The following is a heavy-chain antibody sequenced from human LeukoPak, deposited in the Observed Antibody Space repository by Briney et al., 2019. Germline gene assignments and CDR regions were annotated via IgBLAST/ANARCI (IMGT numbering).Heavy chain of an antibody. CDR2: ITGSGGNT. V-gene: IGHV3-23*01. J-gene: IGHJ4*02. CDR3: AKWGDYDVLTGYYVSDY. CDR1: GFTFSNYA. Sequence: GASLRLSCAASGFTFSNYAMSWVRQAPGEGLEWVSAITGSGGNTYYADSVKGRFTISRDNSKNTVFLQMNSLRAEDTAVYYCAKWGDYDVLTGYYVSDYWGQGTLVTVSS. D-gene: IGHD3-9*01.